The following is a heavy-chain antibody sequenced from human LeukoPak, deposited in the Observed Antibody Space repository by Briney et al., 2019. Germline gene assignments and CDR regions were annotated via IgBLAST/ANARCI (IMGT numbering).Heavy chain of an antibody. J-gene: IGHJ4*02. CDR3: ARGYGGNSYYFDS. V-gene: IGHV3-21*01. Sequence: PGGSLRLSCAASGFTFSSYNMNWVRQAPGKGLEWVSSITSSSRYIYYADSVKGRFTISRDNANNSLYLEMNSLRAEDTALYYCARGYGGNSYYFDSWGRGTLVTVSS. CDR1: GFTFSSYN. D-gene: IGHD4-23*01. CDR2: ITSSSRYI.